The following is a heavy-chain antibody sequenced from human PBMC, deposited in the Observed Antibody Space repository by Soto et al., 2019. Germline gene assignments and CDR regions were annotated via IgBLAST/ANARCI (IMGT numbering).Heavy chain of an antibody. Sequence: QVQLQESGPGLVKPSGTLSLTCAVSGGSISSTDWWSWVRQPPEKGLEWIGEMYHGGSTNYNPSLKSRVTISVDRSKNQFSLKLTFVTAADTAVYYCASSKSGGSYYFDYWGQGTLVTVSS. CDR2: MYHGGST. CDR1: GGSISSTDW. D-gene: IGHD1-26*01. J-gene: IGHJ4*02. CDR3: ASSKSGGSYYFDY. V-gene: IGHV4-4*02.